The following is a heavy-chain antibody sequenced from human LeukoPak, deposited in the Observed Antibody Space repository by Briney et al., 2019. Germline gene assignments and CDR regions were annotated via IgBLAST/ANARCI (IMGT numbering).Heavy chain of an antibody. CDR2: IYTSGST. CDR1: GGSISSGSYY. CDR3: ARYCSSTSCLFDY. D-gene: IGHD2-2*01. V-gene: IGHV4-61*02. Sequence: SQTLSLTCTVSGGSISSGSYYWSWIRQPAGKGLEWIVRIYTSGSTNYNPSLKSRVTISVDTSKNQFSLKLSSVTAADTAVYYCARYCSSTSCLFDYWGQGTLVTVSS. J-gene: IGHJ4*02.